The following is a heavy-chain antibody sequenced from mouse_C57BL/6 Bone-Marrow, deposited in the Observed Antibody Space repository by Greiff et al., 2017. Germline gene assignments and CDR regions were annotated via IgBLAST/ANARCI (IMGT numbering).Heavy chain of an antibody. D-gene: IGHD2-4*01. CDR3: ARSNYDGAWCAY. J-gene: IGHJ3*01. CDR2: INPNNGGT. CDR1: GYTFPDYN. V-gene: IGHV1-18*01. Sequence: VQLQQSGPELVKPGASVKIPCKASGYTFPDYNMDLVKQSHGKRLEWIGDINPNNGGTIYNQKFKGKATLTVDKSSSTAYMELRSLTSEDTAVYYCARSNYDGAWCAYWGQGTLVTVSA.